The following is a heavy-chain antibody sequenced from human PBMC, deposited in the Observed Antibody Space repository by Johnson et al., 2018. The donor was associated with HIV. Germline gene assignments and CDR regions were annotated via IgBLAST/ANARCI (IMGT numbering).Heavy chain of an antibody. D-gene: IGHD3-22*01. V-gene: IGHV3-30-3*01. CDR1: GFTFSSYA. CDR2: ISYDGSNK. Sequence: QVQLVESGGGVVQPGRSLRLSCAASGFTFSSYAMHWVRQAPGKGLEWVAVISYDGSNKYYADSVKGRFTISRDNSKNTLYLQMNSLRAEDTAVYYCARDWGPRLGYYDSSGYYWAFDVWGQGTMVTVSS. J-gene: IGHJ3*01. CDR3: ARDWGPRLGYYDSSGYYWAFDV.